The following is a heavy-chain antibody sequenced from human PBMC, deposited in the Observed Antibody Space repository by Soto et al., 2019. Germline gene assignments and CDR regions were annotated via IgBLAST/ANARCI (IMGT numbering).Heavy chain of an antibody. J-gene: IGHJ5*02. V-gene: IGHV4-39*01. Sequence: SETLSLTCTVSCGSISSSSYYWGWIRQPPGKGLEWIGSIYYSGSTYYNPSLKSRVTISVDTSKNQFSLKLSSVTAADTAVYYCARHWDIVVVVAAAGSHWFDPWGQGTLVTVS. CDR2: IYYSGST. CDR1: CGSISSSSYY. D-gene: IGHD2-15*01. CDR3: ARHWDIVVVVAAAGSHWFDP.